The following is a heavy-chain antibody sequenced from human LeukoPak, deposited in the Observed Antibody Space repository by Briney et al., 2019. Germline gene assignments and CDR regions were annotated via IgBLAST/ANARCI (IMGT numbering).Heavy chain of an antibody. CDR2: TYYRSKWYN. CDR1: GDSVSSNKTV. CDR3: ARGWALGS. D-gene: IGHD3-3*02. J-gene: IGHJ5*02. V-gene: IGHV6-1*01. Sequence: SQTLSLTCAISGDSVSSNKTVWNWLSQSPSRGLEWLGKTYYRSKWYNDYAVSVKSRITNTPDTSKNQFFLQLSSVTPEDTAVYYCARGWALGSWGQGTLVTVSS.